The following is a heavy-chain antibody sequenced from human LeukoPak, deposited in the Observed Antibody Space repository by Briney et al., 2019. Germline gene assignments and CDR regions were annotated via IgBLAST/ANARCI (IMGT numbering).Heavy chain of an antibody. CDR2: IWYDGSNK. V-gene: IGHV3-30*02. J-gene: IGHJ5*02. CDR1: GFTFSNYG. Sequence: AGGSLRLSCAASGFTFSNYGMHWVRQAPGKGLEWVAVIWYDGSNKYYADSVKGRFTISRDNSKNTLYLQMNSLRAEDTAVYYCAKDPYCSGGSCYSVVEWFDPWGQGTLVTVSS. CDR3: AKDPYCSGGSCYSVVEWFDP. D-gene: IGHD2-15*01.